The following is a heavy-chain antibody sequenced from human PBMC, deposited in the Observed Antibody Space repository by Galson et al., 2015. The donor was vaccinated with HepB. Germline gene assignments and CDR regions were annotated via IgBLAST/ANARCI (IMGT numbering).Heavy chain of an antibody. Sequence: QSGAEVKKPGESLKISCKGSGYSFTSYWIGWVRQMPGKGLEWMGIIYPGDSDTRYSPSFQGQVTISADKSISTAYLQWSSLKASDTAMYYCARHREDSGYGRYYYYMDVWGKGTTVTVSS. CDR2: IYPGDSDT. CDR3: ARHREDSGYGRYYYYMDV. D-gene: IGHD5-12*01. CDR1: GYSFTSYW. J-gene: IGHJ6*03. V-gene: IGHV5-51*01.